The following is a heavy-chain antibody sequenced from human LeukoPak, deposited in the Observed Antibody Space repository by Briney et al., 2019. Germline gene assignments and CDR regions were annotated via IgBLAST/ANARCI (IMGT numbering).Heavy chain of an antibody. CDR2: IYYSGST. D-gene: IGHD2-21*02. Sequence: SETLSLTCTVSGGSISSSSYYWGWIRQPPGKGLEWIGSIYYSGSTYYNPSLKSRVTISVDTSKNQFSLKLSSVTAAVTAVYFCASGSGDKGPHWFDPWGQGTLVTVSS. J-gene: IGHJ5*02. CDR1: GGSISSSSYY. CDR3: ASGSGDKGPHWFDP. V-gene: IGHV4-39*07.